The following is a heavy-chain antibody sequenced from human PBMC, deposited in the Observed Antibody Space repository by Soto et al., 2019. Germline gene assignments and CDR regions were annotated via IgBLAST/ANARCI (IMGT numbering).Heavy chain of an antibody. CDR1: GFTFSTYW. J-gene: IGHJ4*02. Sequence: GGSLSLSCSASGFTFSTYWMHWVRQAPGKGLVWVSRINPDGTTTNYADSVKGRFTISRDNAKSTLWLQMNSLRAEDTAVYYCVRAHEGVNDFWGQGALVTVSS. V-gene: IGHV3-74*01. CDR2: INPDGTTT. CDR3: VRAHEGVNDF. D-gene: IGHD3-10*01.